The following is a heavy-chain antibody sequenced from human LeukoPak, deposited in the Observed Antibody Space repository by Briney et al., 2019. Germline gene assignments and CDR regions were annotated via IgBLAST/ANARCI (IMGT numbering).Heavy chain of an antibody. J-gene: IGHJ6*03. Sequence: GGSLRLSCAASGFTFSSYEMNWVRQAPGKGLEWVSYISSSGSTIYYADSVKGRFTISRDNAKNSLYLQMNSLRAEDTAVYYCARVSYDILTGYYGDYYYYMDVWGKGTTVTISS. CDR3: ARVSYDILTGYYGDYYYYMDV. V-gene: IGHV3-48*03. CDR1: GFTFSSYE. CDR2: ISSSGSTI. D-gene: IGHD3-9*01.